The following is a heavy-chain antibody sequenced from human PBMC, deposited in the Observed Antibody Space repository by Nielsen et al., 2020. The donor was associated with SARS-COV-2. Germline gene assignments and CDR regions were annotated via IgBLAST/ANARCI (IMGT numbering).Heavy chain of an antibody. CDR3: ARVVWDWFDP. D-gene: IGHD1-26*01. V-gene: IGHV4-39*07. J-gene: IGHJ5*02. CDR2: IYYSGST. Sequence: RQAPGKGLEWIGSIYYSGSTYYNPSLKSRVTISVDTSKNQFSLKLSSVTAADTAVYYCARVVWDWFDPWGQGTLVTVSS.